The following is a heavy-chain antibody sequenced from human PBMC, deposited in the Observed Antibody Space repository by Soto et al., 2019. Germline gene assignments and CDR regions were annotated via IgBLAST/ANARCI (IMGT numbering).Heavy chain of an antibody. V-gene: IGHV3-30-3*01. CDR1: GFTFSSYA. CDR2: ISYDGSNK. D-gene: IGHD6-19*01. J-gene: IGHJ4*02. Sequence: QVQLVESGGGVVQPGRSLRLSCAASGFTFSSYAMHWVRQAPGKGLEWVAVISYDGSNKYYADSVKGRFTISRDNSKNTLYLQMNSLRAEDTAVYYCARDLFGGAVAGTWSGAFGYWGQGTLVTVSS. CDR3: ARDLFGGAVAGTWSGAFGY.